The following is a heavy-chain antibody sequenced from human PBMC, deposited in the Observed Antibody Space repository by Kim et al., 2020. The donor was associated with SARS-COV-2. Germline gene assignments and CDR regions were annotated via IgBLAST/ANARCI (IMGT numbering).Heavy chain of an antibody. V-gene: IGHV3-23*01. J-gene: IGHJ4*02. CDR3: AKVRYYYDSGSYYNWGDFDY. D-gene: IGHD3-10*01. Sequence: GGSLRLSCAASGVIFSSYAMTWVRQAPGKGLEWVSAISSSGGSTYYADSVKGRFTISRDNSKSTLYLQMNTLRAEDTAIYYCAKVRYYYDSGSYYNWGDFDYWGQGTLVTVSS. CDR2: ISSSGGST. CDR1: GVIFSSYA.